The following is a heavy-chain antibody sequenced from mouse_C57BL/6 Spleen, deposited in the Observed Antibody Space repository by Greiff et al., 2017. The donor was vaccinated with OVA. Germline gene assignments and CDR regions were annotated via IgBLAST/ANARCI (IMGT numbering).Heavy chain of an antibody. V-gene: IGHV1-4*01. CDR2: INPSSGYT. CDR3: ARGDITTALDY. CDR1: GYTFTSYT. Sequence: QVQLQQSGAELARPGASVKMSCKASGYTFTSYTMHWVKQRPGQGLEWIGYINPSSGYTKYNQKFKDKATLTADKSSSTAYMQLSSLTSEDSAVYYCARGDITTALDYWGQGTTLTVSS. J-gene: IGHJ2*01. D-gene: IGHD1-1*01.